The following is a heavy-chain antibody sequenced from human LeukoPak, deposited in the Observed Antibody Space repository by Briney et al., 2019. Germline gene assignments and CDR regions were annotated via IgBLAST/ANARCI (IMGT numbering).Heavy chain of an antibody. CDR3: ARGAGWLRFRNAFDI. D-gene: IGHD5-12*01. CDR2: INHSGST. Sequence: SETLSLTCAVYGGSFSGYYWSWIRQPPGKGLEWIGEINHSGSTNYNPSLKSRVTISVDTSKNQFSLKLSSVTAADTAVYYCARGAGWLRFRNAFDIWGQGTMVTVSS. V-gene: IGHV4-34*01. J-gene: IGHJ3*02. CDR1: GGSFSGYY.